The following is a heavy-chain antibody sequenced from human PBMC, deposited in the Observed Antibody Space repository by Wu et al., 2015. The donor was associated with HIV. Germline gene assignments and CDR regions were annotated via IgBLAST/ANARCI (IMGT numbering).Heavy chain of an antibody. CDR1: GYSFTNYG. Sequence: QVQLVQSGVEVKKPGASVKVSCKASGYSFTNYGITWVRQAPGQGLEWMGWISADNGTTNYAQELQGRVTITADTATSTAYMELRSLRSDDTALYYCARGGYYFGSGLTGFAPWGQGTLVTVSS. CDR3: ARGGYYFGSGLTGFAP. J-gene: IGHJ5*02. CDR2: ISADNGTT. D-gene: IGHD3-10*01. V-gene: IGHV1-18*01.